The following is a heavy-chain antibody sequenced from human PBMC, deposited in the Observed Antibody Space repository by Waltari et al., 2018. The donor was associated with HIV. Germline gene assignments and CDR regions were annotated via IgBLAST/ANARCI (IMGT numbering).Heavy chain of an antibody. CDR2: IYWNDDK. CDR3: AHQGGLGGSWDV. CDR1: GFSLSTSGVG. J-gene: IGHJ6*02. V-gene: IGHV2-5*01. Sequence: QITLKESGPTLVKPTQTLTLTCTFSGFSLSTSGVGVGWIRQPPGKALEWLALIYWNDDKRDSPSLKSRLTITKDTSKNQVVLTMTNMDPVDTATYYCAHQGGLGGSWDVWGQGTMVTVSS. D-gene: IGHD2-15*01.